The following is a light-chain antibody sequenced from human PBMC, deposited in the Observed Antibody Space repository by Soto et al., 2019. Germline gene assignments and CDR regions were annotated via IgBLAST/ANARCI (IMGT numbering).Light chain of an antibody. Sequence: EIVLTQSPGTLSLSPGEGATLSCRASQSIATRSLAWYQQRPGQAPRLLLYGASTRATGIPDRFSGSGSGTDFTLTISRLEPEDFAVYYCQQYGTPPFTFGPGTKVYIK. V-gene: IGKV3-20*01. J-gene: IGKJ3*01. CDR1: QSIATRS. CDR3: QQYGTPPFT. CDR2: GAS.